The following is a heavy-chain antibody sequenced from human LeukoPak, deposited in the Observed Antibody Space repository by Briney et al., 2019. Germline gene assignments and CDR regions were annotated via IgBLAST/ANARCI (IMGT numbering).Heavy chain of an antibody. V-gene: IGHV3-30-3*01. CDR2: ISYDGGNK. CDR3: ARESLEPEADYFDY. D-gene: IGHD1-1*01. J-gene: IGHJ4*02. CDR1: GFTFSSYA. Sequence: GGSLRLSCAASGFTFSSYAMHWVRQAPGKGLEWVAVISYDGGNKYYADSVKGRFTISRDNSKKTLYLQMNSLRAEDTAVYYCARESLEPEADYFDYWGQGTLVTVSS.